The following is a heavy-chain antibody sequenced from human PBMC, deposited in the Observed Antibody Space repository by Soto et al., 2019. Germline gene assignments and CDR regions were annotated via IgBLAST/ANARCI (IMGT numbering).Heavy chain of an antibody. CDR2: ISSSSTYI. J-gene: IGHJ5*02. V-gene: IGHV3-11*06. CDR1: GFTFGDSY. CDR3: ARDPAITGTLSDP. D-gene: IGHD1-20*01. Sequence: GGSLRLSCEASGFTFGDSYMAWIRQAPGEGLEWISYISSSSTYIKYADSVKGRFTISRDNAKNSLYLQMTNLRVGDTAVYYCARDPAITGTLSDPWGQGTLVTVSS.